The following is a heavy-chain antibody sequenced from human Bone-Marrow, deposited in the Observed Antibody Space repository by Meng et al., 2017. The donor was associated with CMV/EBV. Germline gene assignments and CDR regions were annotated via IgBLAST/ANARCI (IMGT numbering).Heavy chain of an antibody. V-gene: IGHV3-21*01. Sequence: GESLKISCVVSGLTFSSYTMNWVRQAPGKGLEWVSSISSEGDFIYYADSVKGRFSVSRDNANNSLYVQMNSLRADDTAVYYCAAQKILGDLCGYWGQGTLVTDSS. CDR3: AAQKILGDLCGY. CDR2: ISSEGDFI. D-gene: IGHD2-21*01. J-gene: IGHJ4*02. CDR1: GLTFSSYT.